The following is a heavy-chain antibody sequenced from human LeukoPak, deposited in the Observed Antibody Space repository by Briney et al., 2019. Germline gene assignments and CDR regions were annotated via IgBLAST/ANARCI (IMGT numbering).Heavy chain of an antibody. D-gene: IGHD3-3*01. CDR3: ARGNGGFGD. CDR2: IYSDGSST. Sequence: GGSLSLSCAASGFTFSSYWMHWVRQAPGEGRVWVSRIYSDGSSTSYADSVKGRFTISRDNAKNTLYLQMHSLRAGDTAVYYCARGNGGFGDWGQGALVTVSS. V-gene: IGHV3-74*01. J-gene: IGHJ4*02. CDR1: GFTFSSYW.